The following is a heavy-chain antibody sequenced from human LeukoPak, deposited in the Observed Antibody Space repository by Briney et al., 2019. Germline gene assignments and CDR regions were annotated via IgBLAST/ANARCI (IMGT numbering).Heavy chain of an antibody. V-gene: IGHV3-66*01. J-gene: IGHJ4*02. CDR2: IYSGGST. CDR3: ARGYFDSSGEFDY. Sequence: GGSLRLSCAASGFTVSSNYMSWVRQAPGQGLELVSIIYSGGSTYYAGSVKDRFTISRDNSKNTLYLQMNSLRAEDTAMYYCARGYFDSSGEFDYWGQGTLVTVSS. CDR1: GFTVSSNY. D-gene: IGHD3-22*01.